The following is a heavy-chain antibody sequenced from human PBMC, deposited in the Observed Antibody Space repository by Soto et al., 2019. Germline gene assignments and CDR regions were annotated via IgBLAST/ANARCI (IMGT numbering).Heavy chain of an antibody. J-gene: IGHJ4*02. V-gene: IGHV3-48*02. CDR1: GFTFSSYV. D-gene: IGHD5-12*01. CDR3: HGYGY. CDR2: ISISSSTR. Sequence: GGSLRLSCAASGFTFSSYVINWVRQAPGKGLEWVSYISISSSTRYYADSVRGRFTISRDNAKNSLYLQMNSLRDEDTAVYYCHGYGYWGQGTLVTVSS.